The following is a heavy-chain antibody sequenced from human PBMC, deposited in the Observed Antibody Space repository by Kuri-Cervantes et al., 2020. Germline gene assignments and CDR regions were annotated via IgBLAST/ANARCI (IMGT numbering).Heavy chain of an antibody. CDR1: GGSISSSSYY. V-gene: IGHV3-66*01. CDR3: ARGGAGMVVSNWFDP. J-gene: IGHJ5*02. CDR2: VYSDGTT. D-gene: IGHD2-15*01. Sequence: ETLSLTCTVSGGSISSSSYYWGWIRQPPGKGLEWVSVVYSDGTTYYADSVKDRFTISRDNSKNTLYLQMNSLRDEDTAVYYCARGGAGMVVSNWFDPWGQGTLVTVSS.